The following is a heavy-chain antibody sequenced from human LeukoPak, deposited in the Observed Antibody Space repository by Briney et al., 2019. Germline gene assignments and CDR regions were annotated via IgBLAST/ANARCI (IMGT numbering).Heavy chain of an antibody. CDR2: INPSGGSR. Sequence: ASVKVSCKASGYTFSNYYIHWVRQAPGQGLEWMGIINPSGGSRSYAQKFQGRLTVTRDTSTSTVYMELSSLRSEDTAVYYCARVIRGYYYDSSGYLDYWGQGTLVTVSS. CDR3: ARVIRGYYYDSSGYLDY. J-gene: IGHJ4*02. V-gene: IGHV1-46*01. CDR1: GYTFSNYY. D-gene: IGHD3-22*01.